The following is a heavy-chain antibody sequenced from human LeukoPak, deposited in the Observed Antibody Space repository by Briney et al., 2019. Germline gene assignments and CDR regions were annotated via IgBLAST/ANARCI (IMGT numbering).Heavy chain of an antibody. D-gene: IGHD1-1*01. CDR1: GFTFSSYW. Sequence: GGPLRLSCAASGFTFSSYWMSWVRQAPGKGLEWVANIKQDGSEKYYVDSVKGRFTISRDNAKNSLYLQMNSLRAEDTAVYYCARDRYRLVPYDAFDIWGQGTMVTVS. J-gene: IGHJ3*02. V-gene: IGHV3-7*01. CDR2: IKQDGSEK. CDR3: ARDRYRLVPYDAFDI.